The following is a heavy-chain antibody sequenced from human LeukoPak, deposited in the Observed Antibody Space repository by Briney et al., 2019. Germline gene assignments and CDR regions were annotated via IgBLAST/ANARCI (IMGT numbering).Heavy chain of an antibody. CDR1: GGSFSGYD. CDR3: ARGRKKYSSGQINIQYYFDY. D-gene: IGHD6-19*01. Sequence: PSETLSLTCAVYGGSFSGYDWSWIREPPGKGLERGGEITDSGITNYHPSLKSRVTISVDTYKNQFSLKLSSVTAADTAVYYCARGRKKYSSGQINIQYYFDYWGQGTLVTVSS. V-gene: IGHV4-34*01. J-gene: IGHJ4*02. CDR2: ITDSGIT.